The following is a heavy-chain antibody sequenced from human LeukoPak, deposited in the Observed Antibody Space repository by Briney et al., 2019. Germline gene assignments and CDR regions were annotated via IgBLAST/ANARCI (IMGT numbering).Heavy chain of an antibody. D-gene: IGHD1-26*01. CDR3: SRETWELLYY. V-gene: IGHV1-2*02. CDR1: EYTFTDYS. J-gene: IGHJ4*02. CDR2: MNPKNGVT. Sequence: GASVKVSCKASEYTFTDYSVHWVRQAPGQGLEWMGWMNPKNGVTNSAQKFQGRVSLTRDTAISTAYMEVNNLTSNDTAVYYCSRETWELLYYWGQGSLVTVSS.